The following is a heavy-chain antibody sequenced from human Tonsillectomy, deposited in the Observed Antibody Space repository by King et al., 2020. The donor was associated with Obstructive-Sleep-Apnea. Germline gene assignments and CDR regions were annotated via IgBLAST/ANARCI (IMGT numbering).Heavy chain of an antibody. CDR2: ISSSSSYI. V-gene: IGHV3-21*01. CDR3: ARDSPLGYCSGGSCYSHAFDI. Sequence: QLVQSGGGLVKPGGSLRLSCAASGFTFSSYSMNWVRQAPGKGLEWVSSISSSSSYIYYADSVKGRFTISRDNAKNSLYLQMNSLRAEDTAVYYCARDSPLGYCSGGSCYSHAFDIWGQGTMVTVSS. J-gene: IGHJ3*02. CDR1: GFTFSSYS. D-gene: IGHD2-15*01.